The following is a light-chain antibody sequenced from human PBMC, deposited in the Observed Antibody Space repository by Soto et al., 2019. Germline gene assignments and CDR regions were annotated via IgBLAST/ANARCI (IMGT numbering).Light chain of an antibody. CDR3: QQRSNWPLIT. Sequence: EIVLTQSPATLSVSPGERAILSCRASQSVRSSLAWYQQKPGQAPRLLIYDASNRATGIPARFSGSGSGTDLTLTISSLEHEDFAVYYCQQRSNWPLITFGQGTRLEIK. J-gene: IGKJ5*01. CDR1: QSVRSS. V-gene: IGKV3-11*01. CDR2: DAS.